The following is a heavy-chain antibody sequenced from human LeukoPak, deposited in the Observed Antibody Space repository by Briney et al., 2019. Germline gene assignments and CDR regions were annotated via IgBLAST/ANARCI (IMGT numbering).Heavy chain of an antibody. J-gene: IGHJ4*02. CDR1: GGSISSYY. V-gene: IGHV4-59*08. D-gene: IGHD1-26*01. CDR3: ARYSLMVGATLVDY. CDR2: IYYSGST. Sequence: SETLSLTCTVSGGSISSYYWSWIRQPPGKGLEWIGYIYYSGSTNYCPSLKSRVSISLDTSKNQFSLKLSSATAADTAVYYCARYSLMVGATLVDYWGQGTLVTVSS.